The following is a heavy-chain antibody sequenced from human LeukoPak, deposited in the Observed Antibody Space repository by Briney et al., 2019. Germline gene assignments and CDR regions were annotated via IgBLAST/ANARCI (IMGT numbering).Heavy chain of an antibody. D-gene: IGHD2-2*01. V-gene: IGHV3-23*01. Sequence: PGGSLRLSCAASGFTFSSYAMSWVRQAPGKGLEWVSAISGSGGSTYYADSVKGRFTISRDNSKNTLYLQMNSLRAEDTAAYYCAGRVVPAARWGAFDIWGQGTMVTVSS. J-gene: IGHJ3*02. CDR1: GFTFSSYA. CDR3: AGRVVPAARWGAFDI. CDR2: ISGSGGST.